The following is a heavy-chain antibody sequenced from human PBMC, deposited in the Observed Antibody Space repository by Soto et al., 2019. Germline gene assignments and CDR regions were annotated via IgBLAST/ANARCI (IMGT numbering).Heavy chain of an antibody. CDR2: IYYTGST. Sequence: QVQLQESGPGLVKPSQTLSLSCTVSGDSISSGGYYWSWIRQRPGKGLEWIGYIYYTGSTFYNPSLLRRVTISVDTSNNQFSLKMTSVTAADTAVYYCARDRGGNSGYSEWGQGTPVTVSS. V-gene: IGHV4-31*03. CDR3: ARDRGGNSGYSE. J-gene: IGHJ4*02. D-gene: IGHD3-22*01. CDR1: GDSISSGGYY.